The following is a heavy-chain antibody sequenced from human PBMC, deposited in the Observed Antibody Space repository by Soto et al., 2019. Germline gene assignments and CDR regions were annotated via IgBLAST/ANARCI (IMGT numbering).Heavy chain of an antibody. D-gene: IGHD3-22*01. CDR3: ARLGDYYQAFDY. J-gene: IGHJ4*02. CDR2: IYYTGTT. CDR1: GGSMSSYY. Sequence: QVQLQESGPGLVKPSETLSLTCTVSGGSMSSYYWSWFRQPPGKGLEWIGYIYYTGTTNYFPSLKIRATISVDTSRNQFSLNLTSVPAADTAVYYRARLGDYYQAFDYWGQGALVTVSS. V-gene: IGHV4-59*08.